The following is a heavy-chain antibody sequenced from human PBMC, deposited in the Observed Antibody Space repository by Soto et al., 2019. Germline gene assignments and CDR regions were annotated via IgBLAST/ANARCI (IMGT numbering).Heavy chain of an antibody. CDR1: AYTFTNYG. D-gene: IGHD2-15*01. J-gene: IGHJ3*02. Sequence: ASVNVSFKPSAYTFTNYGISCVRHAPGQGLEWMGWISAYNGNTNYAQKLQGRVTMTTDTSTSTAYMELRSLRSGDTAASYCASLGWRGYDAFDIWGQGTMVTVSS. CDR2: ISAYNGNT. V-gene: IGHV1-18*01. CDR3: ASLGWRGYDAFDI.